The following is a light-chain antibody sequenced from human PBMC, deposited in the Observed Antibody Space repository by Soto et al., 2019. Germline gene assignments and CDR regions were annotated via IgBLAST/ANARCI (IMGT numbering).Light chain of an antibody. CDR3: QTWGTGIQV. CDR2: LNSDGSH. V-gene: IGLV4-69*01. CDR1: SGHSSYA. Sequence: QTVVTQSPSASASLGASVKLTCTLSSGHSSYAIAWHQQQPEKGPRYLMKLNSDGSHSQGDGIPDRFSGSSSGAERYLTISSRQSDDEADYYCQTWGTGIQVFGGGTKVTVL. J-gene: IGLJ2*01.